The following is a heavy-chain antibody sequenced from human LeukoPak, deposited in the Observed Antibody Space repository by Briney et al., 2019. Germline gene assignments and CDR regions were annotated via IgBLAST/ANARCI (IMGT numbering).Heavy chain of an antibody. J-gene: IGHJ6*02. D-gene: IGHD5-18*01. Sequence: SETLSLTCTVSGGSISSYYWSWIRQPPGKGLEWIGEINHSGSTNYNPSLKSRVTISVDTSKNQFSLKLSSVTAADTAVYYCAGGGYSYGPMDVWGQGTTVTVSS. V-gene: IGHV4-34*01. CDR2: INHSGST. CDR3: AGGGYSYGPMDV. CDR1: GGSISSYY.